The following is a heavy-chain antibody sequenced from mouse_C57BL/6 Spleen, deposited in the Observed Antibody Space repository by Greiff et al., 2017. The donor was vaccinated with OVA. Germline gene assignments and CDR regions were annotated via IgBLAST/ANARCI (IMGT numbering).Heavy chain of an antibody. Sequence: VQLQQPGAELVKPGASVKLSCKASGYTFTSYWMHWVKQRPGQGLEWIGMIHPNSGSTNYNEKFKSKATLTVDKSSSTAYMQLSSLTSEDSAVYDCARNYGSSSWFAYWGQGTLVTVSA. CDR1: GYTFTSYW. D-gene: IGHD1-1*01. CDR2: IHPNSGST. V-gene: IGHV1-64*01. CDR3: ARNYGSSSWFAY. J-gene: IGHJ3*01.